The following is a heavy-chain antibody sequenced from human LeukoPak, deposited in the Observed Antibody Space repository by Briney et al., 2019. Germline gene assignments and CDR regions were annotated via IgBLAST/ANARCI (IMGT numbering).Heavy chain of an antibody. J-gene: IGHJ5*02. D-gene: IGHD6-13*01. CDR1: GYTFTIYG. V-gene: IGHV1-18*01. CDR2: ISAYNGNT. CDR3: ARAGVAAAGTPFGDP. Sequence: ASVTVSFKASGYTFTIYGISWVRQAPGQGLEWMGWISAYNGNTNYAQKLQGRVTMTTDTSTSTAYMELRSLRSDDTAVYYCARAGVAAAGTPFGDPWGQGTLVTVSS.